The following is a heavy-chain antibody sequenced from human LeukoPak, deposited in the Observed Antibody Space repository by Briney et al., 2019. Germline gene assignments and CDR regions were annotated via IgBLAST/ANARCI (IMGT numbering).Heavy chain of an antibody. J-gene: IGHJ6*03. D-gene: IGHD1-7*01. V-gene: IGHV4-59*01. CDR1: GGSISSYY. CDR2: IYYSGST. CDR3: AATGTTPYYYYYMDV. Sequence: SETLSLTCTVSGGSISSYYWSWIRQPPGKGLEWIGYIYYSGSTNYNPSLKSRVTISVDTSKNQFSLKLSSVTAADTAVYYCAATGTTPYYYYYMDVWGKGATVTVSS.